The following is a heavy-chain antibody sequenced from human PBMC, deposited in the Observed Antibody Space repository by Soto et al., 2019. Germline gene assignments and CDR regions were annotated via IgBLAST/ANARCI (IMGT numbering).Heavy chain of an antibody. CDR1: GGSISSSNFY. J-gene: IGHJ3*02. Sequence: SETLSLTCNVPGGSISSSNFYWGWLRQPPGKGLEWLGSFYYGGSTYYNPSLKSRVTISVDPSKNQFSLELTSLTAADMAVYFCARGPVGAAFNIWGQGTMVTVSS. CDR3: ARGPVGAAFNI. CDR2: FYYGGST. D-gene: IGHD1-26*01. V-gene: IGHV4-39*01.